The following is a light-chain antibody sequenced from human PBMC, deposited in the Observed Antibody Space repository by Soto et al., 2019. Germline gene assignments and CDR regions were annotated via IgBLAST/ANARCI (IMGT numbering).Light chain of an antibody. CDR2: DSS. Sequence: EIELTQSPATLSLSPGETATLSCRASQSVDKFLAWYQQRPGQPPRLLIFDSSNRATGVPVRFSGTGSGTVFTLTIGSLEPEDSAVYYCQQWKNWPPITFGQGTRLEI. CDR3: QQWKNWPPIT. CDR1: QSVDKF. V-gene: IGKV3-11*01. J-gene: IGKJ5*01.